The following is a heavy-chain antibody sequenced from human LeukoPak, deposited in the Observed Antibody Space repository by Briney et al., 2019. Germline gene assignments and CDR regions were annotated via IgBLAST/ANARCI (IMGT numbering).Heavy chain of an antibody. CDR3: ARLRGFGADYYYYYMDV. D-gene: IGHD3-10*01. V-gene: IGHV4-34*01. CDR2: INHSGST. CDR1: GGSFSGYY. J-gene: IGHJ6*03. Sequence: SETLSLTCAVYGGSFSGYYWSWIRQPPGKGLEWIGEINHSGSTNYNPSLKSRVTISVDTSKNQFSLKLSSVTAADTAVYYCARLRGFGADYYYYYMDVWGKGTTVTVSS.